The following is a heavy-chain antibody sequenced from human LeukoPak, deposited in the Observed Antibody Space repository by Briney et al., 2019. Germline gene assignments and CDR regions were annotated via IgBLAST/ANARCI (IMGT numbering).Heavy chain of an antibody. D-gene: IGHD3-10*01. CDR2: IYTNGST. CDR3: ASSIYYGSGSYSY. V-gene: IGHV4-61*02. J-gene: IGHJ4*02. CDR1: GGSIRSGSYH. Sequence: SETLSLTCTVSGGSIRSGSYHWSWIRQSAGKGLEWIVRIYTNGSTNYNPSLKSRVTISVDTSKNQFSLMLSSVTAADTAVYYCASSIYYGSGSYSYWGQGTLVTVSS.